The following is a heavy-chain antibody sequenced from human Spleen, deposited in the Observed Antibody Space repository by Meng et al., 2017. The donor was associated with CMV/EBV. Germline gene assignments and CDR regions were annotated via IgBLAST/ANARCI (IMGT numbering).Heavy chain of an antibody. V-gene: IGHV3-7*01. Sequence: GESLKISCAASGFTFGNYWMSWVRQAPGKGLEWVANIKQDGSEKYYVDSVKGRFTISRDNAKNSQYLQMNSLRAEDTAVYYCARQYRSSWYGTDYFDYWGQGTLVTVSS. J-gene: IGHJ4*02. CDR2: IKQDGSEK. CDR1: GFTFGNYW. CDR3: ARQYRSSWYGTDYFDY. D-gene: IGHD6-13*01.